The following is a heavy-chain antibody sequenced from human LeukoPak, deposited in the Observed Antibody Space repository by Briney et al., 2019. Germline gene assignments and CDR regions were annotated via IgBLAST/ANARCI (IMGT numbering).Heavy chain of an antibody. CDR3: ARGKRTMDV. V-gene: IGHV3-11*01. J-gene: IGHJ6*02. CDR1: GFTFSDYY. Sequence: GGSLRLSCVASGFTFSDYYMTWIRQAPGRGLKGVSYMSSSGSGIYYTESVKGRFTISRDNTNNSLFLQMNSLRAEDTAVYYCARGKRTMDVWGQGTTVSVSS. CDR2: MSSSGSGI.